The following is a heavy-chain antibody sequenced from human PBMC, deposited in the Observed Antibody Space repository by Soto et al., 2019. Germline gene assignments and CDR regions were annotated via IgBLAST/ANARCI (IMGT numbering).Heavy chain of an antibody. CDR1: GGSISSYY. V-gene: IGHV4-59*08. Sequence: SETLSLTCTVSGGSISSYYWSWIRQPPGKGLEWIGYIYYSGSTNYNPSLKSRVIISVDTSKNQFSLKLSSVTAADTAVYYCARHSAWFGESGAEYFQHWGQGTLVTVSS. CDR3: ARHSAWFGESGAEYFQH. J-gene: IGHJ1*01. CDR2: IYYSGST. D-gene: IGHD3-10*01.